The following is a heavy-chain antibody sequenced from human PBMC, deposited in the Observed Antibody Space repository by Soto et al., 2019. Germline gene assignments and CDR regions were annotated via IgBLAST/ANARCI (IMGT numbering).Heavy chain of an antibody. Sequence: GGSLRLSCAASGFTFSSYAMHWVRQAPGKGLEWVAVISYDGSNKYYADSVKGRFTISRDNSKNTLYLQMNSLRAEDTAVYYCARAITFGGVIVYFDYWGQGTLVTVSS. D-gene: IGHD3-16*02. CDR2: ISYDGSNK. CDR3: ARAITFGGVIVYFDY. J-gene: IGHJ4*02. CDR1: GFTFSSYA. V-gene: IGHV3-30-3*01.